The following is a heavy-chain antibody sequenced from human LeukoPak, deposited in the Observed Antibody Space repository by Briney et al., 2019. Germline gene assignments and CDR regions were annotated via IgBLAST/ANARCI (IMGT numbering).Heavy chain of an antibody. J-gene: IGHJ6*02. V-gene: IGHV3-30-3*01. D-gene: IGHD3-3*01. CDR3: ARDYMSGYYYYGMDV. CDR1: GFTFSSYA. Sequence: GGSLRLSCAASGFTFSSYAMHWVRQAPGKGLEWVAVIPYDGSNKYYADSVKGRFTISRDNSKNTLYLQMNSLRAEDTAVYYCARDYMSGYYYYGMDVWGQGTTVTVSS. CDR2: IPYDGSNK.